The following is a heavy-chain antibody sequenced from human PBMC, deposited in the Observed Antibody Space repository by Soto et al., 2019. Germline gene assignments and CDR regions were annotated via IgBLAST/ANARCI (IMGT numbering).Heavy chain of an antibody. J-gene: IGHJ5*02. CDR1: GYTFTSYD. CDR2: MNPNSGNT. D-gene: IGHD3-3*01. Sequence: ASVKVSCKASGYTFTSYDINWVRQATGQGLEWMGWMNPNSGNTGYAQKFQGRVTMTRNTSISTAYMELSSLRSEDTAVYYCAPEGSGYPATETWFDPWGQGTLVTVSS. V-gene: IGHV1-8*01. CDR3: APEGSGYPATETWFDP.